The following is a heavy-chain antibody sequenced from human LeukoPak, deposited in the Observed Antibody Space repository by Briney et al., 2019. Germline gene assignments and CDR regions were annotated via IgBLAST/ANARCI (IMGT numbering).Heavy chain of an antibody. D-gene: IGHD3-10*01. J-gene: IGHJ4*02. CDR2: IIPIFGTA. CDR3: ASLESNYYGSGSYYRYYFDY. CDR1: GYTFTSYD. Sequence: SVKVSCKASGYTFTSYDISWVRQAPGQGLEWMGGIIPIFGTANYAQKFQGRVTITADESTSTAYMELSSLRSEDTAVYYCASLESNYYGSGSYYRYYFDYWGQGTLVTVSS. V-gene: IGHV1-69*13.